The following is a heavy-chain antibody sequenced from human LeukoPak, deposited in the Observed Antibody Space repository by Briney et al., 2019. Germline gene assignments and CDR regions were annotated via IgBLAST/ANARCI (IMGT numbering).Heavy chain of an antibody. Sequence: PSETLSLTCTVSGGSISSGSYYWSWIRQPAGKGLEWIGRIYTSGSTNYNPSLKSRVTISVDTSKNQFSLKLSSVTAADTAVYYCAGRGYDSSGYPFDYWGQGTLVTVSS. CDR2: IYTSGST. V-gene: IGHV4-61*02. CDR3: AGRGYDSSGYPFDY. CDR1: GGSISSGSYY. D-gene: IGHD3-22*01. J-gene: IGHJ4*02.